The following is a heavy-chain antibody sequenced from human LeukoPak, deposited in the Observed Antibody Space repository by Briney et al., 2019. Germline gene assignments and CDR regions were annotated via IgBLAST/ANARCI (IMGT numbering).Heavy chain of an antibody. V-gene: IGHV3-23*01. CDR2: ISGSGGST. CDR1: GFTVSSNY. CDR3: AKDLDYDYVWGSYRYY. J-gene: IGHJ4*02. Sequence: GGSLRLSCAASGFTVSSNYMSWVRQAPGKGLEWVSAISGSGGSTYYADSVKGRFTISRDNSKNTLYLQMNSLRAEDTAVYYCAKDLDYDYVWGSYRYYWGQGTLVTVSS. D-gene: IGHD3-16*02.